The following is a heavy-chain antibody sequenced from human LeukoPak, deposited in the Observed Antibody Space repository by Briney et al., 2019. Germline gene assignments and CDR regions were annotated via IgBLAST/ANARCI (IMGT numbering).Heavy chain of an antibody. V-gene: IGHV3-21*01. CDR1: GFTFSSYS. J-gene: IGHJ4*02. Sequence: GGSLRLSCAASGFTFSSYSMNWVRQAPGKGLEWVSSISSSSSYIYYADSVKGRFTISRDNAKNSLHLQMNSLRAEDTAVYYCARGYYYDSSGYYFLDYWGQGTLVTVSS. CDR3: ARGYYYDSSGYYFLDY. CDR2: ISSSSSYI. D-gene: IGHD3-22*01.